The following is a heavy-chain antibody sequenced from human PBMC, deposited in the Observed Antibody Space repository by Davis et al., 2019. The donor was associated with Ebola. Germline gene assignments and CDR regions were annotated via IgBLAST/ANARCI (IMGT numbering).Heavy chain of an antibody. CDR1: VFTFSNYW. J-gene: IGHJ5*02. CDR3: ASGLRGYSYGNWFDT. D-gene: IGHD5-18*01. V-gene: IGHV3-74*01. Sequence: GESLKISCAASVFTFSNYWMYWVRQAPGEGLMCFSRINSDGTFTTYADSVKGRFTITRDNAKSSLYLQMNSLRAEDTAVYYCASGLRGYSYGNWFDTWGQGTLVTVSS. CDR2: INSDGTFT.